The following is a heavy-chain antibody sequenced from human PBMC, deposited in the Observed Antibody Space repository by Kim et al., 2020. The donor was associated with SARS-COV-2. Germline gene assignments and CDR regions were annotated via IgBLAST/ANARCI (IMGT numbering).Heavy chain of an antibody. D-gene: IGHD1-26*01. CDR1: GGSISSSSYY. V-gene: IGHV4-39*01. J-gene: IGHJ3*02. Sequence: SETLSLTCTVSGGSISSSSYYWGWIRQPQGKGLVWIGSINYSGSTYYNSALKSRVTISVDTSKKQFSLKLSSVTAADTAVYYCARHPKLVGEGPDDAFDIWGQGTMVTFSS. CDR2: INYSGST. CDR3: ARHPKLVGEGPDDAFDI.